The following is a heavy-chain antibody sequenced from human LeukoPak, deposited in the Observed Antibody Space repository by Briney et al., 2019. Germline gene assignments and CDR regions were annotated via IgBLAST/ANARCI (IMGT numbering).Heavy chain of an antibody. V-gene: IGHV3-7*03. Sequence: PGGSLRLSCAASGFTFSNYWMSWVRQAPGKGLEWVANIKQDGSEKYYVNSVKGRFTISRDNAKNSLYLQMNSLRADDTAVYYCVKDEWYGSSSYFDFWGQGTLVTVSS. CDR1: GFTFSNYW. D-gene: IGHD6-6*01. CDR2: IKQDGSEK. CDR3: VKDEWYGSSSYFDF. J-gene: IGHJ4*02.